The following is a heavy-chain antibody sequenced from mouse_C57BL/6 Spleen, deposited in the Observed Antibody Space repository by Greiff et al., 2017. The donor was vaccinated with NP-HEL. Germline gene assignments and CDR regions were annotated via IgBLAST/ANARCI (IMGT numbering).Heavy chain of an antibody. J-gene: IGHJ4*01. CDR2: IYPRSGNT. Sequence: QVQLQQSGAELARPGASVKLSCKASGYTFTSYGISWVKQRTGQGLEWIGEIYPRSGNTYYNEKFKGKATLTADKSSSTAYMELRSLTSEDAAVYFCASGNDDYAMDDWGQGTSVTVSS. D-gene: IGHD2-2*01. CDR1: GYTFTSYG. CDR3: ASGNDDYAMDD. V-gene: IGHV1-81*01.